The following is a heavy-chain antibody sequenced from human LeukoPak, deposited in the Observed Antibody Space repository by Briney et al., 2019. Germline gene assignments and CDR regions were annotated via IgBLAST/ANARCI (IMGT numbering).Heavy chain of an antibody. J-gene: IGHJ5*01. V-gene: IGHV4-59*08. Sequence: PSETLSLTCTVSGGSISSYYWSWIRQPPGKGLEWIGYMYYSGSTNYNPSLKRRVPISVDTSKTQFSLKLSSVTAADTAVYYCARHNHDLLTGPRRGFDSWGQGTLVTVSS. D-gene: IGHD3-9*01. CDR2: MYYSGST. CDR1: GGSISSYY. CDR3: ARHNHDLLTGPRRGFDS.